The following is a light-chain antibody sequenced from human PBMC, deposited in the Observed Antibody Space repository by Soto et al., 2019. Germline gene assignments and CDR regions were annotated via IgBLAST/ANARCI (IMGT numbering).Light chain of an antibody. J-gene: IGKJ5*01. CDR2: AAS. Sequence: DXQRTPSPSPLSASVCGRVSITCRASQTISKYLNWYQQKPGKAPKLLIYAASTLQSGVPSRFSGSGSGTDFTLTISCLQSEDFATYYCQQYYSYPITFGQGTRLEIK. CDR1: QTISKY. CDR3: QQYYSYPIT. V-gene: IGKV1-39*01.